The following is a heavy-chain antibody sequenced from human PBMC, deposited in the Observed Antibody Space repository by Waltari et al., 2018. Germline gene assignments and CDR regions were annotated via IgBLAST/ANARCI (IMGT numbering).Heavy chain of an antibody. J-gene: IGHJ4*02. D-gene: IGHD3-22*01. V-gene: IGHV3-23*03. CDR1: GFTFSSYA. CDR3: AKDTLYYYDSSGPRADHDY. CDR2: IYSGGST. Sequence: EVQLLESGGGLVQPGGSLRLSCAASGFTFSSYAMSWVRQAPGTGLEWVSVIYSGGSTYYADSVKGRFTISRDNSKNTLYLQMNSLRAEDTAVYYCAKDTLYYYDSSGPRADHDYWGQGTLVTVSS.